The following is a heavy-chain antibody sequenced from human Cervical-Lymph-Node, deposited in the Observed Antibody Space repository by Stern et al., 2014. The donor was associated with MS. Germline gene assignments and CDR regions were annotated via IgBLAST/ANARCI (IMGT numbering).Heavy chain of an antibody. CDR1: GGTFSTSV. CDR3: ARERDNSYAFDS. CDR2: ISPMFGRA. D-gene: IGHD3-16*01. V-gene: IGHV1-69*12. J-gene: IGHJ4*02. Sequence: QVQLVQSGAEMRNPGSSVRVSCKASGGTFSTSVISWLRQAPGQGLEWMGGISPMFGRANYAQKFQGSVTITADESTSTVYMGLTSLRSEDTGVYYCARERDNSYAFDSWGQGTLLTVSS.